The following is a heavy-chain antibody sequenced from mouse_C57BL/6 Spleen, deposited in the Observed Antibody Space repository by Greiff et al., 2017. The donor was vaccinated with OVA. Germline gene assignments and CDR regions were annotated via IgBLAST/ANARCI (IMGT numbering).Heavy chain of an antibody. CDR2: IYPSDSET. Sequence: QVHVKQSGAELVRPGSSVKLSCKASGYTFTSYWMDWVKQRPGQGLEWIGNIYPSDSETHYNQKFKDKATLTVDKSSSTAYMQLSSLTSEDSAVYYCARRWLRGYYFDYWGQGTTLTVSS. CDR3: ARRWLRGYYFDY. CDR1: GYTFTSYW. J-gene: IGHJ2*01. V-gene: IGHV1-61*01. D-gene: IGHD2-3*01.